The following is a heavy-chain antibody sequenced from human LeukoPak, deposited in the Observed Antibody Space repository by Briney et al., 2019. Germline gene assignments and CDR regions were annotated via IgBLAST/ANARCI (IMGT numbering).Heavy chain of an antibody. D-gene: IGHD3-22*01. Sequence: GGSLRLSCAASGFTFSSYVMSWVRQAPGKGLEWVSAISGSGGSTYYADSVKGRFTISRDNSKNTLYLQMNSLRAEDTAVYYCAKVDSSGYYWLTANFDYWGQGTLVTVSS. CDR2: ISGSGGST. CDR1: GFTFSSYV. J-gene: IGHJ4*02. V-gene: IGHV3-23*01. CDR3: AKVDSSGYYWLTANFDY.